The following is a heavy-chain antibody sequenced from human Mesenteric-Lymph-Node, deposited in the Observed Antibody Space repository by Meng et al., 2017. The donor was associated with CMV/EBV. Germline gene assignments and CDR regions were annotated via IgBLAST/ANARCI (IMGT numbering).Heavy chain of an antibody. D-gene: IGHD3-22*01. V-gene: IGHV1-2*02. CDR3: ATVRIGYHPYFHH. CDR2: IYTNSGGT. J-gene: IGHJ1*01. CDR1: GYPFTGYY. Sequence: QGQLVQAGAPGKKPVASVKVCRKASGYPFTGYYMHWVRQAPGQGLEWMGWIYTNSGGTNYAQKFHGRLTMTRDTSISTAYMQLRRLTPDDNALYYCATVRIGYHPYFHHCGQGPLVTVSS.